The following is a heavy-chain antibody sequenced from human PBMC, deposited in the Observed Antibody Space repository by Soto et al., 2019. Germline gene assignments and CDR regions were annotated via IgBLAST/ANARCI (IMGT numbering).Heavy chain of an antibody. CDR1: GGSINSYY. D-gene: IGHD6-6*01. CDR2: IHYSGST. CDR3: ARGGLAARKGRWFDP. J-gene: IGHJ5*02. V-gene: IGHV4-59*01. Sequence: PSGTLSLTCTVSGGSINSYYWGWIRQPPGKGLEWIGYIHYSGSTNYNPSLKSRVTISVDTPKNQFSLKVNSMTAADTAVYYCARGGLAARKGRWFDPWGQGTLVTVSS.